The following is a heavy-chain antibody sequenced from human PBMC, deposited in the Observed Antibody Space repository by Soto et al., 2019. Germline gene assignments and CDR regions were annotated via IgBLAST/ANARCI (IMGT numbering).Heavy chain of an antibody. Sequence: LXLSCITSGFVLSCYAMTWFRQGPGKGLEWVSDISGSGGITYYADSVKGRFTISRDNSKNTLNLQMNSLRADDTAVYYCVRARRGAPYYYTMDLWGQRTTVTVSS. CDR3: VRARRGAPYYYTMDL. CDR2: ISGSGGIT. V-gene: IGHV3-23*01. CDR1: GFVLSCYA. J-gene: IGHJ6*02. D-gene: IGHD3-10*01.